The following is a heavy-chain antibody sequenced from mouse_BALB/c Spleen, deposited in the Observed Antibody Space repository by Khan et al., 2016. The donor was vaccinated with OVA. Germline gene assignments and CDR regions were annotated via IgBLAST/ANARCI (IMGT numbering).Heavy chain of an antibody. D-gene: IGHD1-1*01. CDR1: GYTFTSYW. CDR2: VYPGDGDS. V-gene: IGHV1-87*01. J-gene: IGHJ4*01. Sequence: VQLQQSGTELARPGASVKLSCKASGYTFTSYWMQWVKQRPGQGLEWIGGVYPGDGDSRYTQKFKDKATLTTDESSSTAYIQLSSLASEDSAVYYCARSFYGSTSLDYWGQGTSVTVSS. CDR3: ARSFYGSTSLDY.